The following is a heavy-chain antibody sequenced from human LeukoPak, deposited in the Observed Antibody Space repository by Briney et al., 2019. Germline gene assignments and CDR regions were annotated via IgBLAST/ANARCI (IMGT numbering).Heavy chain of an antibody. CDR2: IYSGGST. CDR3: ARSRIKMIVVVRTKYYYDY. D-gene: IGHD3-22*01. Sequence: GGSLRLSCAASGFTFSSYAMSWVRQAPGKGLEWVSVIYSGGSTYYADSVKGRFTISRDNSKNTLYIQMNSLRAEDTAGYYCARSRIKMIVVVRTKYYYDYWGQGTLVTVSS. CDR1: GFTFSSYA. V-gene: IGHV3-66*01. J-gene: IGHJ4*02.